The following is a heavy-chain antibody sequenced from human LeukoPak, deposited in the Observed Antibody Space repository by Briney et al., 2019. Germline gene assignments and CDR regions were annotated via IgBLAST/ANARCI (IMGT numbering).Heavy chain of an antibody. Sequence: GSLRLSCAASGFTFSSYAMSWVRQAPGKGLEWVSAISGSGGSTYYADSVKGRFTISRDNSKNTLYLQMNSLRAEDTAVYYCAKGLFEGATDYYYYGMDVWGQGTTVTVSS. D-gene: IGHD1-26*01. J-gene: IGHJ6*02. V-gene: IGHV3-23*01. CDR1: GFTFSSYA. CDR3: AKGLFEGATDYYYYGMDV. CDR2: ISGSGGST.